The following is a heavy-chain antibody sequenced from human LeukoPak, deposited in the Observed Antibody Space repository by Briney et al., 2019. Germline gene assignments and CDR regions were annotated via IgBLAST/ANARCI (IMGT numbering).Heavy chain of an antibody. D-gene: IGHD6-13*01. CDR3: ARVGYSSSWSPSDY. J-gene: IGHJ4*02. V-gene: IGHV3-7*01. CDR1: GFTFSNYW. Sequence: GGSLRLSCAASGFTFSNYWMSWVRQAPGRGLEWVANIKDDGSGKYYVDSLKGRFTISRDNAKNTLYLQMNSLRAEETAVYYCARVGYSSSWSPSDYWGQGTLVTVSS. CDR2: IKDDGSGK.